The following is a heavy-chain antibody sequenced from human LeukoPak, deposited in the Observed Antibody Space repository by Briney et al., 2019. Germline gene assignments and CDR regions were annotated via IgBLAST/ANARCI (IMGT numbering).Heavy chain of an antibody. CDR2: IHDSGST. Sequence: SQTLSLTCTVSGASIRSGDYYWSWIRQPPGKGLEWIGYIHDSGSTYYNPSLKSRITISVDTSENRFSLKLSSVTATDTAVYYCARDCSGGSCYGAFDIWGQGTMVTVSS. CDR3: ARDCSGGSCYGAFDI. CDR1: GASIRSGDYY. D-gene: IGHD2-15*01. J-gene: IGHJ3*02. V-gene: IGHV4-30-4*01.